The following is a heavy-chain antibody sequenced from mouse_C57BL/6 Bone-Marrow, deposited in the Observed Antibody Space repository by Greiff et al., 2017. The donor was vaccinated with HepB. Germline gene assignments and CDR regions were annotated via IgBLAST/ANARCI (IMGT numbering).Heavy chain of an antibody. D-gene: IGHD2-2*01. Sequence: VQLQQSGSELRSPGSSVKLSCKDFDSAVFPIAYMSWVRQKPGHGFEWIGGILPSIGRTIYGEKFEDKATLDADTLSNTAYLELNSLTSEYSAIYYCARGKGLRRLPFDVWGTGTTVTVSS. CDR3: ARGKGLRRLPFDV. V-gene: IGHV15-2*01. J-gene: IGHJ1*03. CDR1: DSAVFPIAY. CDR2: ILPSIGRT.